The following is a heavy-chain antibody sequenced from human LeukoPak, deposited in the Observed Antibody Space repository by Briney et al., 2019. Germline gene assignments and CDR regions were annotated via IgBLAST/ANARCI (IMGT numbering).Heavy chain of an antibody. V-gene: IGHV3-30*18. D-gene: IGHD1-14*01. CDR1: GFTFSSYG. J-gene: IGHJ5*02. CDR2: ISYDGSNK. Sequence: PGGSLRLSCAASGFTFSSYGMHWVRQAPGKGLEWVAVISYDGSNKYYADSVKGRFTISRDNSKNTLYLQTNSLRGEDRAVYYCAKDEDESITGGNWFDPWGQGTLVTVSS. CDR3: AKDEDESITGGNWFDP.